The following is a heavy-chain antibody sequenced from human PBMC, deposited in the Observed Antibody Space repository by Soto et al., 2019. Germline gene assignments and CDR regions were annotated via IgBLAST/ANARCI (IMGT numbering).Heavy chain of an antibody. J-gene: IGHJ6*03. CDR3: ASEDCSSTSCPYYYYYYMDV. CDR1: GGTFSSYT. D-gene: IGHD2-2*01. CDR2: IIPILGIA. V-gene: IGHV1-69*02. Sequence: GASVKVSCKASGGTFSSYTISWVRQAPGQGLEWMGRIIPILGIANYAQKFQGRVTITADKSTSTAYMELSSLRSEDTAVYYCASEDCSSTSCPYYYYYYMDVWGKGTTVTVSS.